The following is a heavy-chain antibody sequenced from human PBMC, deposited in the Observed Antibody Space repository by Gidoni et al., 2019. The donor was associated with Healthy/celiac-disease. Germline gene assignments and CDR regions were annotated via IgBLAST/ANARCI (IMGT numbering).Heavy chain of an antibody. V-gene: IGHV2-70*04. CDR3: ARIYRELLAYDY. CDR1: GFSLSTSGMR. Sequence: QVTLKESGPALVKPTQTLKLTCTYSGFSLSTSGMRVSWIRQPPGKALEWLARIDWDDDKFYSTSLKTRLTISKATSKNQVVLTMPNMDPVDTATYYCARIYRELLAYDYWGQGTLVTVSS. D-gene: IGHD1-26*01. J-gene: IGHJ4*02. CDR2: IDWDDDK.